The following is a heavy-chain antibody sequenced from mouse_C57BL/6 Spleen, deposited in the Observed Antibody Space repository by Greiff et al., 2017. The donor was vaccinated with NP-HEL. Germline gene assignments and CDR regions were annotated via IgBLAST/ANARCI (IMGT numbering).Heavy chain of an antibody. CDR3: VRDGPYAMDY. CDR1: GFSFNTYA. D-gene: IGHD2-3*01. J-gene: IGHJ4*01. Sequence: EVKLMESGGGLVQPKGSLKLSCAASGFSFNTYAMNWVRQAPGKGLEWVARIRSKSNNYATYYADSVKDRFTISRDDSESMLYLQMNNLKTEDTAMYYCVRDGPYAMDYWGQGTSVTVSS. CDR2: IRSKSNNYAT. V-gene: IGHV10-1*01.